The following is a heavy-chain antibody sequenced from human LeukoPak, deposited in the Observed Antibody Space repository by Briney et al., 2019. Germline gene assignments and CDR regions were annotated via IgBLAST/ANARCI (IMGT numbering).Heavy chain of an antibody. CDR3: ATDPFGHYDSSGNYSVDY. J-gene: IGHJ4*02. Sequence: ASVTVSCKVSGNTLTEISMHWVRQAPGKGLEWMGGFDPEDGQTIYAQKFQGRVTMTEDTSTDTAYMELSNLRSEDTAVYRCATDPFGHYDSSGNYSVDYWGQGTLVTVSS. V-gene: IGHV1-24*01. CDR2: FDPEDGQT. CDR1: GNTLTEIS. D-gene: IGHD3-22*01.